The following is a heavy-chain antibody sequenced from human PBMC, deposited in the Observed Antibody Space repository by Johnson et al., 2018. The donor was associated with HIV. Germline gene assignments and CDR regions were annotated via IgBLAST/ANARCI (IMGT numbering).Heavy chain of an antibody. J-gene: IGHJ3*02. Sequence: QVQLVESGGGVVQPGRSLRLSCAASGFTFSSYAMHWVRQAPGKGLEWVAFISYDGNNKYYADSVTGRFTFSRDNSTNTLYLQMNSLRAEDTAVYYCARDPSRLRQSDIWGQGTMVTVSS. CDR2: ISYDGNNK. V-gene: IGHV3-30*04. CDR3: ARDPSRLRQSDI. D-gene: IGHD3-16*01. CDR1: GFTFSSYA.